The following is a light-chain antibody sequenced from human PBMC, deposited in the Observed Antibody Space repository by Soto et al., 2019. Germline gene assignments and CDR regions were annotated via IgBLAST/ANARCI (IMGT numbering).Light chain of an antibody. Sequence: DIQMTRSPSTLSGSVGDRVTITCRASQTISSWLAWYQQKPGKAPKLLIYKASTLKSGVPSRFSGSGSGTDFTLTISILQPDDFAAYYCQHYSSYSEAFGQGTKVDI. CDR3: QHYSSYSEA. CDR1: QTISSW. V-gene: IGKV1-5*03. J-gene: IGKJ1*01. CDR2: KAS.